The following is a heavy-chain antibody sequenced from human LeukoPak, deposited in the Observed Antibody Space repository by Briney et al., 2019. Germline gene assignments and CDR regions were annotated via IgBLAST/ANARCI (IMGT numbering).Heavy chain of an antibody. CDR3: ARQSYGSGSYSLDY. J-gene: IGHJ4*02. V-gene: IGHV4-61*02. CDR2: IYTSGST. Sequence: SETLSLTCTVSGGSISSGSYYWSWIRQPAGKGQEWIGRIYTSGSTNYNPSLKSRVTISVDTSKNQFSLKLSSVTAADTAVYYCARQSYGSGSYSLDYWGQGTLVTVSS. D-gene: IGHD3-10*01. CDR1: GGSISSGSYY.